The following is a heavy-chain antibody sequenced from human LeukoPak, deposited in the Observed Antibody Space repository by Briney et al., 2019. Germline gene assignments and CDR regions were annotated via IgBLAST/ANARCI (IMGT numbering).Heavy chain of an antibody. V-gene: IGHV4-61*01. Sequence: PSETLSLTCTVSGGSVSSGSYYWSWIRQPPGKGLEWIGYIYYSGSTNYNPSLKSRLTISVDTSKNQFSLKLSSVTAADTAVYYCAREGYDSSGYYQSGWFDPWGQGTLVTVSS. CDR3: AREGYDSSGYYQSGWFDP. CDR1: GGSVSSGSYY. J-gene: IGHJ5*02. D-gene: IGHD3-22*01. CDR2: IYYSGST.